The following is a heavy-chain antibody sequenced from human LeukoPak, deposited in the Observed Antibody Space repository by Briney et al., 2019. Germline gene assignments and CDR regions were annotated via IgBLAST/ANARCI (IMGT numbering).Heavy chain of an antibody. V-gene: IGHV4-59*08. CDR2: INYSGST. CDR3: ASSYSSGDRNYYYYYYMDV. J-gene: IGHJ6*03. Sequence: PSETLSLTCTVSGGSISNYYWSWIRQPPGKGLEWIAYINYSGSTNYNPSLKSRVTISVDTSKNQFSLKLSSVTAADTAVYYCASSYSSGDRNYYYYYYMDVWGKGTTVTISS. CDR1: GGSISNYY. D-gene: IGHD7-27*01.